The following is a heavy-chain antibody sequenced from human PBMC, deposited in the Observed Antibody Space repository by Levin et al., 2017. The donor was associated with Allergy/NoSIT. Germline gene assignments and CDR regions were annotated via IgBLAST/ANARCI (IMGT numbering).Heavy chain of an antibody. CDR2: ISGSGGST. CDR1: GFTFTSYA. D-gene: IGHD2-15*01. Sequence: GESLKISCAASGFTFTSYAMSWVRQAPGKGLEWVSSISGSGGSTYYADSVKGRFTISSDNSKNTLYLQMNSLRAEDTAVYFCARDGCSGDNCYSEFVYWGQGTLVTVSS. J-gene: IGHJ4*02. V-gene: IGHV3-23*01. CDR3: ARDGCSGDNCYSEFVY.